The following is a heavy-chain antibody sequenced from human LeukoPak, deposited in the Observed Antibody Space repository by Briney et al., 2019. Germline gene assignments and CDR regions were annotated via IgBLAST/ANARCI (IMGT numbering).Heavy chain of an antibody. J-gene: IGHJ6*02. V-gene: IGHV3-23*01. CDR1: GFTFSSYA. Sequence: GGSLRLSCAASGFTFSSYAMSWVRQAPGKGLEGVSAISGSGGSTYYADPVKGRFTISRDNSKTTLYLQMNSLRADDTAVYYCAREAVMPVAPVKIGTSDRPRYEYYGLDVWGQGTTVTVS. CDR2: ISGSGGST. CDR3: AREAVMPVAPVKIGTSDRPRYEYYGLDV. D-gene: IGHD1/OR15-1a*01.